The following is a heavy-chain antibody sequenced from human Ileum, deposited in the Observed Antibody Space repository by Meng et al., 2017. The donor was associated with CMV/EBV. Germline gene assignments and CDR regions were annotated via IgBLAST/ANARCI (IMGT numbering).Heavy chain of an antibody. J-gene: IGHJ3*02. V-gene: IGHV3-30*04. D-gene: IGHD3-22*01. CDR1: GFTFSTYA. CDR2: ISYDGTKR. Sequence: GESLKISCAASGFTFSTYALHWVRQAPGKGLEWVAVISYDGTKRYYADSVKGRFTISRDSSKNTLYMQMDSLRAEDTAVYYCAREMSYNSNGYYYVGAFDIWGQGTMVTVSS. CDR3: AREMSYNSNGYYYVGAFDI.